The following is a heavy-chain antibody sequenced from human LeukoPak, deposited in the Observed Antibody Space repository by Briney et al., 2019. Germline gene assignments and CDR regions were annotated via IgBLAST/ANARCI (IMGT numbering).Heavy chain of an antibody. CDR3: ARALSTKLRSSWYEAYYGMDV. CDR1: GGSISSYY. D-gene: IGHD6-13*01. V-gene: IGHV4-59*01. CDR2: IYYSGST. Sequence: PSETLSLTCTVSGGSISSYYWSWIRQPPGKGLEWIGYIYYSGSTNYNPSLKSRVTISVDTSKNQFSLKLSSVTAADTAVYYCARALSTKLRSSWYEAYYGMDVWGQGTTVTFSS. J-gene: IGHJ6*02.